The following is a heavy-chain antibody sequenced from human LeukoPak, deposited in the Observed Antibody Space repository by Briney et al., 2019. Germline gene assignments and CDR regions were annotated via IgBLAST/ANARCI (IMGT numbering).Heavy chain of an antibody. V-gene: IGHV4-34*01. CDR1: GGSFSGYY. CDR3: AREVVVPAVRNYYYGMDV. D-gene: IGHD2-2*01. CDR2: INHSGST. J-gene: IGHJ6*02. Sequence: PSETLSLTCAVYGGSFSGYYWSWIRQPPGKGLEWIGEINHSGSTNYNPSLKSRVTISVDTSKNQFSLKLSSVTAADTAVYYCAREVVVPAVRNYYYGMDVWGQGTTVTVSS.